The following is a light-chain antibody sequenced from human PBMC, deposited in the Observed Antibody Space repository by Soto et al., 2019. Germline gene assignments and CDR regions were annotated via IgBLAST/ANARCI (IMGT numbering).Light chain of an antibody. CDR2: DVS. V-gene: IGLV2-14*01. CDR1: SSDVGGYNY. J-gene: IGLJ2*01. Sequence: QSALTQPASVSGSPGQSITISCTGTSSDVGGYNYVSWYQQHSGKAPKLMIYDVSNRPSGVSNRYSGSKSGNTASLTISGLQAEDEADYYCSSYTSSSTEVVFGGGTQLTVL. CDR3: SSYTSSSTEVV.